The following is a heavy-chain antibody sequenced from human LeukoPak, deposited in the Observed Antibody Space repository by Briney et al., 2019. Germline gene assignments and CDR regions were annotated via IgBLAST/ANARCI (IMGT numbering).Heavy chain of an antibody. CDR1: GFTFNSYT. Sequence: KPGGSLRLSCAASGFTFNSYTMNWVRQAPGKGLEWVSSISYSSSYIYYADSVKGRFTISRDNAKNSLYLQMNSLRAEDTAVYYCARQRGTTVTTYQVYWGQGTLVTVSS. CDR2: ISYSSSYI. D-gene: IGHD4-17*01. V-gene: IGHV3-21*01. J-gene: IGHJ4*02. CDR3: ARQRGTTVTTYQVY.